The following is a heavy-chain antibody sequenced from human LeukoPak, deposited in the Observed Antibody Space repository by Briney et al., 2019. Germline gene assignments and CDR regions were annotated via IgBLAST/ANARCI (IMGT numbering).Heavy chain of an antibody. J-gene: IGHJ5*02. CDR3: AKPPGLRRLDP. D-gene: IGHD5-12*01. Sequence: GGSLRLSCAASGFTFSNYEMNWVRQAPGKGLEWVSYISDSGTTIYYGDSVKGRFTISRDNAKKSLYLQMNSLRAEDTAVYYCAKPPGLRRLDPWGQGTLVTVSS. CDR2: ISDSGTTI. CDR1: GFTFSNYE. V-gene: IGHV3-48*03.